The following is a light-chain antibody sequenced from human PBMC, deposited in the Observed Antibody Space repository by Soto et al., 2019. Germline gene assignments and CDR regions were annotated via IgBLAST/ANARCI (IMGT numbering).Light chain of an antibody. CDR1: QSVSTN. J-gene: IGKJ2*01. Sequence: EIVMTQSPDTLSVSLGERATLSCRASQSVSTNLAWYQQKPGQAPRLLIYGASTRATGIPARFSGSGSGTEFTLTISSLQSEDFAVYHCQQYNNWPYTFGQGTRLEIK. CDR2: GAS. V-gene: IGKV3-15*01. CDR3: QQYNNWPYT.